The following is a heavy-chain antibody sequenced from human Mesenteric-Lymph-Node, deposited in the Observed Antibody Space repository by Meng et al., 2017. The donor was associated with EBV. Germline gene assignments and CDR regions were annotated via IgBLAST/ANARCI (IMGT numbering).Heavy chain of an antibody. D-gene: IGHD1-7*01. CDR2: ISGTGDRT. CDR3: AREGNYQDLIYYFDY. Sequence: EVQLVESGGGLVKPGGSLRLSCAASGFTFSSYSMNWVRQAPGKGLEWVSAISGTGDRTSYADSVKGRFTISRDNSKNTLYVQMNTLRAEDTAVYFCAREGNYQDLIYYFDYWGQGTLVTVAS. CDR1: GFTFSSYS. V-gene: IGHV3-23*04. J-gene: IGHJ4*02.